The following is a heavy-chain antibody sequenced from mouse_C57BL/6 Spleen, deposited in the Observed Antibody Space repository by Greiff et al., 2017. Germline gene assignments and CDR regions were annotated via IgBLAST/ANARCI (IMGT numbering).Heavy chain of an antibody. CDR1: GFTFSDYG. D-gene: IGHD2-4*01. J-gene: IGHJ2*01. CDR2: ISSGSSTI. Sequence: EVKLMESGGGLVKPGGSLKLSCAASGFTFSDYGMHWVRQAPEKGLEWVAYISSGSSTIYYADTVKGRFTISRDNAKNTLFLQMTSLRSEDTAMYYCARESYYDYDEACDYWGQGTTLTVSS. CDR3: ARESYYDYDEACDY. V-gene: IGHV5-17*01.